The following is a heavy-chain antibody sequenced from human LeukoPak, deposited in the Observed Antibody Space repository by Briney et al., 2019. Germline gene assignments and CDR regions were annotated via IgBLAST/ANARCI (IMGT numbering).Heavy chain of an antibody. CDR3: ARGKRESSSFGY. CDR2: INHSGST. J-gene: IGHJ4*02. CDR1: GGSFSGYY. Sequence: SETLSLTCAVYGGSFSGYYWSWIRQPPGKGLEWIGEINHSGSTNYNPSLKSRVTISVDTSKNQFSLKLSSVTAAGTAVYYCARGKRESSSFGYWGQGTLVTVSS. D-gene: IGHD6-6*01. V-gene: IGHV4-34*01.